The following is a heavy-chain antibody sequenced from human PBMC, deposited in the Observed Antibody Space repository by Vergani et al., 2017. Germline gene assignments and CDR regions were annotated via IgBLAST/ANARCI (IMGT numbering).Heavy chain of an antibody. CDR3: AXVDIDSSGSYYFDY. V-gene: IGHV4-61*02. Sequence: QVQLQESGPGLVKPSQTLSLTCTVSGGSINSHNYYWSWIRQPAGKGLEWIGRIHTSGSTNYNPSLKSRVTMSEDTSKNQFSLKLSSVTAADTAVYYCAXVDIDSSGSYYFDYWGQGTLVTVSS. CDR1: GGSINSHNYY. D-gene: IGHD3-22*01. J-gene: IGHJ4*02. CDR2: IHTSGST.